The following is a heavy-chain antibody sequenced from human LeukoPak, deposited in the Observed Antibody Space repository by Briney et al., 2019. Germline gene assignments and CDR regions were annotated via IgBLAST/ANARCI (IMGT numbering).Heavy chain of an antibody. V-gene: IGHV1-18*01. Sequence: ASVKVSCKASGYTFTSYGISWVRQAPGQGLEWMGWISAYNGNTNYAQKFQGRVTMTRDTSISTAYMELSRLRSDDTAVYYCARDEAYSSGTVWFDPWGQGTLVTVSS. D-gene: IGHD6-19*01. CDR1: GYTFTSYG. CDR3: ARDEAYSSGTVWFDP. CDR2: ISAYNGNT. J-gene: IGHJ5*02.